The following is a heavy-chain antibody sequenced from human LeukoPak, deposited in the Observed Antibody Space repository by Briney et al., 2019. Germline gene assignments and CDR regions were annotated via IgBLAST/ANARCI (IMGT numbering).Heavy chain of an antibody. CDR1: GYTFTGYY. CDR3: AREYGEGTIFTP. V-gene: IGHV1-2*02. D-gene: IGHD3-9*01. Sequence: ASVKVSCKASGYTFTGYYIHWVRQAPGQGLEWMEWINPNSGGTNYVQKFQGRVTMTRDTSISTAYMELSRLRSDDTAVYYCAREYGEGTIFTPWGQGTLVTVSS. J-gene: IGHJ5*02. CDR2: INPNSGGT.